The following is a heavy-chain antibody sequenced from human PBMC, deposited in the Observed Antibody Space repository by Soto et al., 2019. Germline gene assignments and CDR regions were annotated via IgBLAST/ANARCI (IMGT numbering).Heavy chain of an antibody. Sequence: SETLSLTCAVYGGSFRGYSWTWIRQPPGKGLEWIGEINHTGSTNYNPSLKSRVTISVDTSKNQFSLKVSSVTAADTAVYYCARRRVMTLWFDPWGQGTLVTVSS. CDR2: INHTGST. CDR3: ARRRVMTLWFDP. V-gene: IGHV4-34*01. J-gene: IGHJ5*02. D-gene: IGHD2-21*02. CDR1: GGSFRGYS.